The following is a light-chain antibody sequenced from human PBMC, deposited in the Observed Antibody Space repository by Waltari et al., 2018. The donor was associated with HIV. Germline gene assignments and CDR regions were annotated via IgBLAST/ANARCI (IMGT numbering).Light chain of an antibody. V-gene: IGLV1-44*01. CDR2: RDN. J-gene: IGLJ1*01. CDR1: NSNTGSNT. CDR3: ATWDDSLGTYV. Sequence: QSVLTQPPSASGTPGQRVTISCSGGNSNTGSNTVNWYRQLPGTAPKLLIYRDNQRPSGVPDRISGSRSGTSASLAISGLQSEDEADYYCATWDDSLGTYVFGTATKVTVL.